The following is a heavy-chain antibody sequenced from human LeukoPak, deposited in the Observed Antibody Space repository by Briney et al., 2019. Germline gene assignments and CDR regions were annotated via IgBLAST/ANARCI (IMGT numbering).Heavy chain of an antibody. CDR2: IYYSGST. Sequence: PSETLSLTCTVSGGSISSYYWSWIRQPPVKGLEWIGYIYYSGSTNYNPSLKSRVTISVDTSKNQFSLKLSSVTAADTAVYYCARLRRAERCLQWDAVDYWGQGTLVTVSS. CDR3: ARLRRAERCLQWDAVDY. V-gene: IGHV4-59*01. CDR1: GGSISSYY. J-gene: IGHJ4*02. D-gene: IGHD5-24*01.